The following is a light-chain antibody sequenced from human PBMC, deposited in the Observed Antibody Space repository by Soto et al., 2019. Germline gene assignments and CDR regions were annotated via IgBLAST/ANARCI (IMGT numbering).Light chain of an antibody. CDR3: SSYTSRSTHYV. J-gene: IGLJ1*01. CDR1: SSDVGGYNY. CDR2: EVS. Sequence: QSALTQPASVSGSPGQSITISCTGTSSDVGGYNYVSWYQLHPGKAPKLMIYEVSNRPSGVSNRFSGSKSGNTASLTISGLQAEDEADYYCSSYTSRSTHYVFGTGTKVTVL. V-gene: IGLV2-14*01.